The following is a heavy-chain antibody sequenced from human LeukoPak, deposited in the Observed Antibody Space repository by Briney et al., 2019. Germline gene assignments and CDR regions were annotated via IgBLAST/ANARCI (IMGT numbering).Heavy chain of an antibody. J-gene: IGHJ6*03. CDR2: IYHSGST. Sequence: SETLSLTCTVSGDSISSGYYWGWIRQPPVKGLEWIGSIYHSGSTYYNPSLKSRVTISVDTSKNQFSLKLSSVTAADTAVYYCARGVDTAMLYYYYYYMDVWGKGTTVTVSS. D-gene: IGHD5-18*01. V-gene: IGHV4-38-2*02. CDR1: GDSISSGYY. CDR3: ARGVDTAMLYYYYYYMDV.